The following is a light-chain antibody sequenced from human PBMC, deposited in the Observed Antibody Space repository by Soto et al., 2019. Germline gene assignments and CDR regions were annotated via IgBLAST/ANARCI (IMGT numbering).Light chain of an antibody. CDR1: QSLGNN. CDR3: QQRSNWPPSLT. CDR2: GAS. V-gene: IGKV3-15*01. J-gene: IGKJ4*01. Sequence: ELVMTQSPATLSVSPGERATLSCRASQSLGNNLAWYQQKPGQAPRLLIYGASTRAIGIPARFSGSGSGTDFTLTISSLQSEDFAVYYCQQRSNWPPSLTFGGGTKVEIK.